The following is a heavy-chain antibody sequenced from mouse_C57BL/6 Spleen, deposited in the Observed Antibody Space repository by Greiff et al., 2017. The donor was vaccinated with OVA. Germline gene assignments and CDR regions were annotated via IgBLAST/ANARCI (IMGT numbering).Heavy chain of an antibody. D-gene: IGHD1-1*01. V-gene: IGHV14-4*01. CDR3: TLGDGTSFAY. J-gene: IGHJ3*01. CDR1: GFNITADH. CDR2: IDPENGDT. Sequence: VQLQQSGAELVRPGASVKLSCTASGFNITADHMNWVKQRPEQGLEWIGWIDPENGDTEYASKFQGKATITADTSSNTAYLQLSSLTSEDTAVYYCTLGDGTSFAYWGQGTLVTVSA.